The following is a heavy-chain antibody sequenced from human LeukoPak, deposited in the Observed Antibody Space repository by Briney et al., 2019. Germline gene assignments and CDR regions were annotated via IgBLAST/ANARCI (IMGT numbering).Heavy chain of an antibody. V-gene: IGHV4-4*02. Sequence: SETLSLTCAVSGGSISNSNWWGWVRQPPGKGLEWIGEIYHSGSTIYNPSLKSRVTISVDKSKNQFSLKLSSVTAADTAVYYCASRSSIAVAAGVGAFDIWGQGTMVTVSS. CDR3: ASRSSIAVAAGVGAFDI. CDR1: GGSISNSNW. D-gene: IGHD6-19*01. J-gene: IGHJ3*02. CDR2: IYHSGST.